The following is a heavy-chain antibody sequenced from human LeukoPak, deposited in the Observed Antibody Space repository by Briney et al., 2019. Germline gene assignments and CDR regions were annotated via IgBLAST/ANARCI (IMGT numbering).Heavy chain of an antibody. J-gene: IGHJ4*02. CDR2: ISSSSAI. CDR1: GFTFSRFG. CDR3: AQKGGTDH. V-gene: IGHV3-48*02. D-gene: IGHD2-15*01. Sequence: PGGSLRLSCAASGFTFSRFGMNWVRQAPGKGLEWISYISSSSAIYYADSVKGRFTVSRDNAKNSLYLQMSSLRDGDTAVYYCAQKGGTDHWGQGTLVTVSS.